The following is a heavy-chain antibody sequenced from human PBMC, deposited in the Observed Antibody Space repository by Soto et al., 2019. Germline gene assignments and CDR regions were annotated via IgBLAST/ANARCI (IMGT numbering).Heavy chain of an antibody. J-gene: IGHJ6*02. D-gene: IGHD1-1*01. V-gene: IGHV4-31*03. Sequence: SETLSLTCTVSGGSISSGGYYWSWIRQHPGKGLEWIGYIYYSGSTCYNPSLKSRVTISVDTSKNQFSLKLSSVTAADTAVYYCARGNGMRYGMDVWGQGTTVTVSS. CDR2: IYYSGST. CDR3: ARGNGMRYGMDV. CDR1: GGSISSGGYY.